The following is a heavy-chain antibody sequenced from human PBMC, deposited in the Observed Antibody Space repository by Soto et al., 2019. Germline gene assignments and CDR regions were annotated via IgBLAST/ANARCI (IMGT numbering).Heavy chain of an antibody. CDR3: ARVGPVMTTVTSAVDI. CDR2: IYYSGST. D-gene: IGHD4-17*01. CDR1: GGSISSGDYY. J-gene: IGHJ3*02. V-gene: IGHV4-30-4*01. Sequence: QVQLQESGPGLVKPSQTLSLTCTVSGGSISSGDYYWSWIRQPPGKGLEWIGYIYYSGSTYYNPSLKSRVTISVDTSKNQFSLKLSSVTAADTAVYYCARVGPVMTTVTSAVDIWGQGTMVTVSS.